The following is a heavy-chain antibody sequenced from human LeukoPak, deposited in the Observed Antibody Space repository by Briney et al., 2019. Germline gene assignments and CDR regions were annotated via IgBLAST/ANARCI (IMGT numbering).Heavy chain of an antibody. V-gene: IGHV1-69*13. J-gene: IGHJ4*02. Sequence: SVNVSCKASGGTFSSYAISWVRQAPGQGLEWMGGIIPIFGTANYAQKFQGRVTITADESTSTAYMELSSLRSEDTAVYYCARDGAHYYDSSGYYPIWGQGTLVTVSS. CDR2: IIPIFGTA. CDR1: GGTFSSYA. D-gene: IGHD3-22*01. CDR3: ARDGAHYYDSSGYYPI.